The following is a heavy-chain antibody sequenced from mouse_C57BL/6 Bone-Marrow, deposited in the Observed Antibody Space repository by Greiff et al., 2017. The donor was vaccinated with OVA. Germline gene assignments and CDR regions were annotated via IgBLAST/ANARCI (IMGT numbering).Heavy chain of an antibody. D-gene: IGHD2-1*01. CDR3: ARGEGNPYAMDY. J-gene: IGHJ4*01. CDR2: IHPNSGST. Sequence: VKLVESGPELVKPGASVKLSCKASGYTFTSYWMHWVKQRPGQGLEWIGMIHPNSGSTNYNEKFKSKATLTVDKSSSTAYMQLSSLTSEDSAVYYCARGEGNPYAMDYWGQGTSVTVSS. V-gene: IGHV1-64*01. CDR1: GYTFTSYW.